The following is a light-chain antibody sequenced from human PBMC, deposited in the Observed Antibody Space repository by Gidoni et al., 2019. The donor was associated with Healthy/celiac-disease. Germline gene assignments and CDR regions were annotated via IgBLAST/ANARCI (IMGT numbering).Light chain of an antibody. CDR2: GAS. J-gene: IGKJ1*01. CDR3: QQYGSSPPT. V-gene: IGKV3-20*01. Sequence: EIVLTQSPGTLSLSPGERATLSCRASQSVSSSYLAWYQQKTGQAPRLLIYGASSSATGIPDRFSGSGSGTDFTLTISRLEPEDFAVYYCQQYGSSPPTFGQGTKVEIK. CDR1: QSVSSSY.